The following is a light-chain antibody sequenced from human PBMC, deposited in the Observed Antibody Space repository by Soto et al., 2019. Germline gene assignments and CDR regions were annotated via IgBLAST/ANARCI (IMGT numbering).Light chain of an antibody. J-gene: IGKJ5*01. CDR1: QSVSSY. Sequence: EIVLTQSPATLSLSPGERATLSCRASQSVSSYLAWYQQKPGQAPRHLIYDASNRATGIPARFSGSGSGTDFTLTISSLAPEDFAVYYCQQRSNWPPRITFGQGTRLEMK. CDR3: QQRSNWPPRIT. V-gene: IGKV3-11*01. CDR2: DAS.